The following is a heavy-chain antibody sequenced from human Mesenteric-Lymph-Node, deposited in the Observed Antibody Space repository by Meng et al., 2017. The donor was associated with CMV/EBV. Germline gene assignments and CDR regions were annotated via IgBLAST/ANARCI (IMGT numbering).Heavy chain of an antibody. CDR1: EYTFTGYY. CDR3: ARGGIRTPFYGMDV. CDR2: INPNSGGT. J-gene: IGHJ6*02. D-gene: IGHD2-15*01. Sequence: ASVKVSCKASEYTFTGYYMHWVRQAPGQGLEWMGWINPNSGGTNYAQKFQGRVTMTRDTSISTAYMELSRLRSDDTAVYYCARGGIRTPFYGMDVWGQGTTVTVSS. V-gene: IGHV1-2*02.